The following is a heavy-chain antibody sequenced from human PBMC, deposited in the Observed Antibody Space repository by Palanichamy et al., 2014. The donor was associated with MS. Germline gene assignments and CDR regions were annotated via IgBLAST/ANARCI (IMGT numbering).Heavy chain of an antibody. CDR3: ARHLRDDSSWSRWFDP. CDR1: GYSFTNYW. J-gene: IGHJ5*02. CDR2: IYPGDSDT. Sequence: EVQLVQSGVEVKKPGESLKISCKGSGYSFTNYWIGWVRQMPGKGLEWMGIIYPGDSDTRHSPSFQGQVTISADKSISTAYLQWSSLKASDTAIYYCARHLRDDSSWSRWFDPWGQGTLVVVSS. D-gene: IGHD6-13*01. V-gene: IGHV5-51*01.